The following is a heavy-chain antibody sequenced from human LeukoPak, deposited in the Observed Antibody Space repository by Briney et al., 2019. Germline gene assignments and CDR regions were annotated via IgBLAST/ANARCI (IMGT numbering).Heavy chain of an antibody. D-gene: IGHD1-26*01. J-gene: IGHJ4*02. CDR3: ARDESSGSYGPNLDY. CDR1: GYGFTNYG. CDR2: ISTYNTNT. Sequence: ASVKVFGKASGYGFTNYGISWVRQAPGQGLQWMGWISTYNTNTNYAQKLQGRVTMTTDTSTSTAYMELRSLRSDDTAVYYCARDESSGSYGPNLDYWGQGTLVTVSS. V-gene: IGHV1-18*01.